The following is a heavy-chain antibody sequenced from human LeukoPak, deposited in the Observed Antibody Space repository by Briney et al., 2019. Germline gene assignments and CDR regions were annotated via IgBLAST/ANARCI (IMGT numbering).Heavy chain of an antibody. Sequence: ASVTVSCTASGYTFTISDINWVRQAPGQGLEWMGWMNPNSGNTGYAQKFQGRVTMTRNTSISTAYMELSSLRSEDTAVYYCARVGTTINNLFDPGGQGTLVTVSS. V-gene: IGHV1-8*01. CDR3: ARVGTTINNLFDP. J-gene: IGHJ5*02. CDR2: MNPNSGNT. D-gene: IGHD5-12*01. CDR1: GYTFTISD.